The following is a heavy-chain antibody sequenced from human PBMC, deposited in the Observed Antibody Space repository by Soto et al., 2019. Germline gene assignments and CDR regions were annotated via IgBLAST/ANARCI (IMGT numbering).Heavy chain of an antibody. J-gene: IGHJ6*03. D-gene: IGHD7-27*01. CDR3: ARDLSWGSNWYYYMDV. V-gene: IGHV3-48*01. Sequence: AGGSLRLSCGTSGFMLGDCGGNWVRQAPGKGLEWVSYISSSSSVIDYADSVKGRFTVSRDNARNSLYLQMNSLRAEDTAVYYCARDLSWGSNWYYYMDVWGKGTTVTVSS. CDR2: ISSSSSVI. CDR1: GFMLGDCG.